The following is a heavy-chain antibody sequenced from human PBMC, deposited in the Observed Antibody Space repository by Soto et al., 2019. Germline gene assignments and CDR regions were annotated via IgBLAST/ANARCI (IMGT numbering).Heavy chain of an antibody. J-gene: IGHJ4*02. CDR2: ISPTSGAI. CDR1: GFTFSDYS. Sequence: EVHLVESGGGRVKSGGSLRVSCTASGFTFSDYSMHWVRQAPGKGLEWVSSISPTSGAIYYADSVKGRCTISRDNAKNSLFLQMNSLRAEDTAVYSCARGSAHIQVQTFDYSGQGTLVTVSS. CDR3: ARGSAHIQVQTFDY. V-gene: IGHV3-21*01. D-gene: IGHD1-1*01.